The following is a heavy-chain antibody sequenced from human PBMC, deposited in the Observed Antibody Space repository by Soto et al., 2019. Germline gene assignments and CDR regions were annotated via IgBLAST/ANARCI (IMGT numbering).Heavy chain of an antibody. D-gene: IGHD2-2*01. CDR3: ARGTFVVVNYFES. CDR2: IFPLTDIP. CDR1: GGTFRNYP. J-gene: IGHJ4*02. Sequence: QVQLVHSGTEVKKPGSSVKVSCKASGGTFRNYPINWVRQAPGQGLEWMGSIFPLTDIPDYAQNCQARLTISAAKSTSTAYMELSSLTTDATAMYFCARGTFVVVNYFESWGQGTLVTVSS. V-gene: IGHV1-69*04.